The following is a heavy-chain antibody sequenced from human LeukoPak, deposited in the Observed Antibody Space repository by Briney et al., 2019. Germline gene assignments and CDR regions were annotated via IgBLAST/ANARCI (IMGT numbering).Heavy chain of an antibody. CDR2: IYYSGST. Sequence: PSETLSLTCTVSGGSISSSSYYWGWIRQPPGKGLEWIGTIYYSGSTYYNPSLKSRVTISVDTSKNQFSLRVTSVTAADTAVYYCARLRPTIGFWRDFDYWGQGTLVTVSS. V-gene: IGHV4-39*01. J-gene: IGHJ4*02. D-gene: IGHD3-3*01. CDR1: GGSISSSSYY. CDR3: ARLRPTIGFWRDFDY.